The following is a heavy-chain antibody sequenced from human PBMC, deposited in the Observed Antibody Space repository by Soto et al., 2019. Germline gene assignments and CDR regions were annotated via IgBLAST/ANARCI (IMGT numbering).Heavy chain of an antibody. D-gene: IGHD2-2*01. CDR1: GFTFDDYA. CDR2: ISWNSGSI. J-gene: IGHJ4*02. Sequence: GGSLRLSCAASGFTFDDYAMHWVRQAPGKGLEWVSGISWNSGSIGYADSVKGRFTISRDNAKNSLYLQMNSLRAEDTALYYCAKDIGGYCSSTSCLDGYFDYWGQGTLVTVSS. CDR3: AKDIGGYCSSTSCLDGYFDY. V-gene: IGHV3-9*01.